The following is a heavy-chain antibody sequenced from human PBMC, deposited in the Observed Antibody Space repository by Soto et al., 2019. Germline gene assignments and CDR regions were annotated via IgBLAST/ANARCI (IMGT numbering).Heavy chain of an antibody. J-gene: IGHJ3*02. V-gene: IGHV1-69*13. CDR3: ASKTTFGDYDAFDI. CDR1: GGTFSSYA. CDR2: IIPIFGTA. Sequence: SVKVSCKASGGTFSSYAISWVLQAPGQGLEWMGGIIPIFGTANYAQKFQGRVTITADESTSTAYMELSSLRSEDTAVYYCASKTTFGDYDAFDIWGQGTMVTVSS. D-gene: IGHD3-3*01.